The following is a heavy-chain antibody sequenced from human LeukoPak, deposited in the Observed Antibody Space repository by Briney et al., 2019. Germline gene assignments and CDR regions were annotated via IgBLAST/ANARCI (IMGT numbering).Heavy chain of an antibody. V-gene: IGHV3-9*01. CDR3: AKDRGACSSTSCYNAFDI. J-gene: IGHJ3*02. Sequence: PGGSLRLSCAASGFTFDDYAMPWVRQAPGKGLEWVSGISWNSGSIDYADSVKGRFTISRDNAKNSLCLQMNSLRAEDTALYYCAKDRGACSSTSCYNAFDIWGQGTMVTVSS. CDR2: ISWNSGSI. CDR1: GFTFDDYA. D-gene: IGHD2-2*02.